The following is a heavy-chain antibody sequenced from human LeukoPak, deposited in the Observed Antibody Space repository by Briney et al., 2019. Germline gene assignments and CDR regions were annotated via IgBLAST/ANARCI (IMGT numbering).Heavy chain of an antibody. V-gene: IGHV3-48*04. CDR2: ISGRGNTI. CDR1: GITFSSYN. Sequence: PGGSLRLSCAASGITFSSYNMNWVRQAPGKGLEWVSYISGRGNTIKYADSVKGRFTISRDNGKNSLYLHMSSLRAEDTAVYYCARDPPALEDFDYWGQGTQVTVSS. J-gene: IGHJ4*02. CDR3: ARDPPALEDFDY.